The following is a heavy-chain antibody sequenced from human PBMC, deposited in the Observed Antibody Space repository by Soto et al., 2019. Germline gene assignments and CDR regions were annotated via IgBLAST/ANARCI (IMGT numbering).Heavy chain of an antibody. CDR3: AKDHSAGIAVAGTLFDY. D-gene: IGHD6-19*01. Sequence: GGSLRLSCAASGFTFSSYGMHWVRQAPGKGLEWVAVISYDGSNKYYADSVKGRFTISRDNSKNTLYLQMNSLRAEDTAVYYCAKDHSAGIAVAGTLFDYWGQGTLVTVSS. J-gene: IGHJ4*02. CDR1: GFTFSSYG. V-gene: IGHV3-30*18. CDR2: ISYDGSNK.